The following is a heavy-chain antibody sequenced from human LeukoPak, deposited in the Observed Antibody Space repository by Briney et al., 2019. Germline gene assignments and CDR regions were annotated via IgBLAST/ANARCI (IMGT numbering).Heavy chain of an antibody. CDR3: ARGALVVVGNPAGWFDP. J-gene: IGHJ5*02. Sequence: SETLSLTCTVSGGSISSYYWSWIRQPPGKGLEWIGYIYYSGSTNYNPSLKSRVTISVDTSKNQFSLKLSSVTAADTAVYYCARGALVVVGNPAGWFDPWGQGTLVTVSS. CDR2: IYYSGST. V-gene: IGHV4-59*01. D-gene: IGHD2-15*01. CDR1: GGSISSYY.